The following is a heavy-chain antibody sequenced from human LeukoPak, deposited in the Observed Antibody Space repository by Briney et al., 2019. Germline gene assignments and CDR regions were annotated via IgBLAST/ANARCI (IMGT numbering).Heavy chain of an antibody. CDR1: GGSISSSSYY. Sequence: SETLCLTCTVSGGSISSSSYYWGWIRQPPGKGLEWIGSIYYRGSTYYNPSLKSRVTISVDTSKKQFSLKLSSVTAADTAIYYCARHVDSGYVWYYFDYWGQGTLVSVSS. J-gene: IGHJ4*02. CDR2: IYYRGST. D-gene: IGHD5-12*01. V-gene: IGHV4-39*01. CDR3: ARHVDSGYVWYYFDY.